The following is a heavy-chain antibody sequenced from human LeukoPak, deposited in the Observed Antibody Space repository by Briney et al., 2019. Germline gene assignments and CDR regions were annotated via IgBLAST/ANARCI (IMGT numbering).Heavy chain of an antibody. Sequence: ASVKVSCKASGYTFTGYYMHWVRQAPGQGLEWMGWINPNSGGTNYAQKFQGRVTMTRDMSTNTVYMELSILRSEDTGIYYCARGYYDSSGQDIFDYWGQGTLVTVSS. CDR3: ARGYYDSSGQDIFDY. V-gene: IGHV1-2*02. CDR1: GYTFTGYY. CDR2: INPNSGGT. D-gene: IGHD3-22*01. J-gene: IGHJ4*02.